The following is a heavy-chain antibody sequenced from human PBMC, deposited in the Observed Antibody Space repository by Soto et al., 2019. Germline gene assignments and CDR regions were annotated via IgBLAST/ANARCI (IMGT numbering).Heavy chain of an antibody. CDR2: MSYDGSNT. CDR1: GFTFSNYG. D-gene: IGHD3-22*01. J-gene: IGHJ3*02. CDR3: ARGDYYDTSGPFSDAFDI. V-gene: IGHV3-30*03. Sequence: PGGSLRLSCAASGFTFSNYGMHWVRQAPGKGLEWVAVMSYDGSNTYYADSVKGRFTISRDNAKNLLYLQMNSLRAEDTAVYHCARGDYYDTSGPFSDAFDIWGQGTMVTVSS.